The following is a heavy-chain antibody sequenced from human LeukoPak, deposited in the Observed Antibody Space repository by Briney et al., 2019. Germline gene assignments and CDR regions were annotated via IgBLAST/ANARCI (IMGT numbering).Heavy chain of an antibody. Sequence: PSETLSLTCTVSGDSISKSGQYWSWIRQPPGKGLEWIGFNFYSGSSTHYNPSLKSRVTISVDTSKNQFSLQLSSVTAADTAVYYCGRQYHYDSILHWGQGTLVTVSS. J-gene: IGHJ4*02. D-gene: IGHD3-22*01. V-gene: IGHV4-59*08. CDR3: GRQYHYDSILH. CDR2: NFYSGSS. CDR1: GDSISKSGQY.